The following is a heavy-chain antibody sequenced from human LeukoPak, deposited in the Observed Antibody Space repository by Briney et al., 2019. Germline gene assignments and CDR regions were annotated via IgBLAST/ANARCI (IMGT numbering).Heavy chain of an antibody. J-gene: IGHJ4*02. CDR3: ARDQRAYCGGDCYSIAY. D-gene: IGHD2-21*02. V-gene: IGHV3-9*01. Sequence: PGGSLRLSCAASGFTFDDFALHWVRQAPGKGLEWVSGISWNSGDIGYADSVKGRFTISRDNAKNSLYLQMNSLRAEDTALYYCARDQRAYCGGDCYSIAYWGQGTLVTVSS. CDR2: ISWNSGDI. CDR1: GFTFDDFA.